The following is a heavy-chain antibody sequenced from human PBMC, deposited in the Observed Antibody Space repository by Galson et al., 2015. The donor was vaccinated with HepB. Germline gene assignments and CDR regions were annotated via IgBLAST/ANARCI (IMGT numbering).Heavy chain of an antibody. CDR1: GYTFTSYG. J-gene: IGHJ4*02. V-gene: IGHV1-18*01. CDR3: ARRKRGCDYLED. Sequence: SVKVSCKASGYTFTSYGISWVRQAPGQGLEWMGWISADNGNTNYAQKLQGRVTMTTDTSTSTAYMEVRSLRSDDTAVYYCARRKRGCDYLEDWGQGTLVTVSP. D-gene: IGHD2-21*02. CDR2: ISADNGNT.